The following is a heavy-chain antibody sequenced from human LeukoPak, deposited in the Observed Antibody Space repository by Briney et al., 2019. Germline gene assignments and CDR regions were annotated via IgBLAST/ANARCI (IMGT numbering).Heavy chain of an antibody. D-gene: IGHD3-22*01. J-gene: IGHJ4*02. V-gene: IGHV1-18*01. Sequence: ASVKVSCKASGYTFTSYGISWVRQAPGQGLEWMGWISAYNGNTNYAQKLQGRVTMTTDTSTSTAYMELRSLRSDDTAVYYCARDRGPAKFVGYDSSGYYFGDDFDYWGQGTLVTVSS. CDR1: GYTFTSYG. CDR3: ARDRGPAKFVGYDSSGYYFGDDFDY. CDR2: ISAYNGNT.